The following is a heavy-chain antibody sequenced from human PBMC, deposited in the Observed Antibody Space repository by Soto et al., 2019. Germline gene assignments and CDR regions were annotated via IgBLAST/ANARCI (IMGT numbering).Heavy chain of an antibody. J-gene: IGHJ3*02. Sequence: QVLLVQSGAEVKKPGSSVKVSCQAAGGSFSSYMVIWARQAPGQGLDYMGGIMPVFVTPTYTEKFQSRVTITSDESTGTAYLELASLNSDDTAVDYCARCVTDNYMGWDALAMWGQGTLVAVSS. CDR2: IMPVFVTP. V-gene: IGHV1-69*01. D-gene: IGHD4-4*01. CDR1: GGSFSSYM. CDR3: ARCVTDNYMGWDALAM.